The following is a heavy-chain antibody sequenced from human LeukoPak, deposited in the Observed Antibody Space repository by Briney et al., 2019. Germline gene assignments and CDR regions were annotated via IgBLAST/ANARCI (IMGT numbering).Heavy chain of an antibody. J-gene: IGHJ4*02. V-gene: IGHV3-23*01. D-gene: IGHD1-26*01. CDR2: IDGSGVTT. Sequence: GGSLRLSCAASGFTFGIYAMSWVRQAPGKGLEWVSDIDGSGVTTYYADSVKGRFTISRDNSKNTLYLQMNSLRAEDTAEYYCAKDTQRGSYGYWGQGTLVTVSS. CDR3: AKDTQRGSYGY. CDR1: GFTFGIYA.